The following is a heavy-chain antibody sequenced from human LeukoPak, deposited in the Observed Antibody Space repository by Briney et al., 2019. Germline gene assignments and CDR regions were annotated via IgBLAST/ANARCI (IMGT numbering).Heavy chain of an antibody. CDR2: IRYDGSNK. CDR3: AKLGSSSSDFDY. J-gene: IGHJ4*02. D-gene: IGHD6-6*01. CDR1: GFTFSSYG. V-gene: IGHV3-30*02. Sequence: GGSLRLSCAASGFTFSSYGMHWVRQAPGKGLEWVAFIRYDGSNKYYADSVKGRFTISRDNYENTLYLQMNSLRAEDTAVYYCAKLGSSSSDFDYWGQGTLVTVSS.